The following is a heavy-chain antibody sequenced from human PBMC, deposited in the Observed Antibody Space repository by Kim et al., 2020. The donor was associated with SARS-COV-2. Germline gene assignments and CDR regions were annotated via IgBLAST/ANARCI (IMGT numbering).Heavy chain of an antibody. Sequence: GGSLRLSCAASGFTFSSYAMHWVRQAPGKGLEWVAVISYDGSNKYYADSVKGRFTISRDNSKNTLYLQMNSLRAEDTAVYYCARSSLGELQQAGGFFFDIWGQGTMVTVSS. J-gene: IGHJ3*02. CDR3: ARSSLGELQQAGGFFFDI. D-gene: IGHD3-10*01. V-gene: IGHV3-30-3*01. CDR1: GFTFSSYA. CDR2: ISYDGSNK.